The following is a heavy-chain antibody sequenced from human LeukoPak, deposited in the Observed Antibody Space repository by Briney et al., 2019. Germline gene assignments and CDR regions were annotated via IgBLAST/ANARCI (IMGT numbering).Heavy chain of an antibody. Sequence: GASVKVSCKASGYTFTSYGIGWVRQAPGQGLEWMGWISAYNGNTNYAQKLQGRVTMTTDTSTSTAYMELRSLRSDDTAVYYCAVYYDILTGYYPGGSVYYFDYWGQGTLVTVSS. J-gene: IGHJ4*02. CDR1: GYTFTSYG. D-gene: IGHD3-9*01. V-gene: IGHV1-18*01. CDR2: ISAYNGNT. CDR3: AVYYDILTGYYPGGSVYYFDY.